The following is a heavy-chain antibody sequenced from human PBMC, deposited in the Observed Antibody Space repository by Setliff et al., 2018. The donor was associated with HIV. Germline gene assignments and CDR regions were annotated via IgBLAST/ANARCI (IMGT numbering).Heavy chain of an antibody. V-gene: IGHV4-34*01. D-gene: IGHD1-26*01. CDR1: GGSFNDYY. CDR3: ARARGSGPWEIIFYDVFDI. CDR2: INHSGST. J-gene: IGHJ3*02. Sequence: SETLSLTCAVYGGSFNDYYWTWIRQPPGKGLEWIGEINHSGSTNCNPPLKSRVTISLDTSKNQFSLKLSSVTAADTAVYYCARARGSGPWEIIFYDVFDIWGQGTMVTVSS.